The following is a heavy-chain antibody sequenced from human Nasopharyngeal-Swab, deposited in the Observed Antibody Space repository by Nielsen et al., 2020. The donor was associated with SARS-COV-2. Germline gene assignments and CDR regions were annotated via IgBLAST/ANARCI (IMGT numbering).Heavy chain of an antibody. J-gene: IGHJ6*02. D-gene: IGHD3-10*01. V-gene: IGHV4-34*01. Sequence: SETLSLTCAVYGGSFSGYYWSWIRQPPGKGLEWIGEINHSGSTNYNPSLKSQVTISVDTSKNQFSLKLSSVTAADTAVYYCARGTPPTNYYGSGSSQPYYYYYGMDVWGQGTTVTVSS. CDR2: INHSGST. CDR1: GGSFSGYY. CDR3: ARGTPPTNYYGSGSSQPYYYYYGMDV.